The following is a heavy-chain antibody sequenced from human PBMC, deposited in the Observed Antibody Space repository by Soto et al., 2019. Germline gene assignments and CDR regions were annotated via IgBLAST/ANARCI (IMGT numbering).Heavy chain of an antibody. CDR1: GFTFSTYV. J-gene: IGHJ6*03. CDR2: ISGAGGNT. D-gene: IGHD3-16*01. Sequence: EVQLLESGGDLVQSGGSLRLSCAASGFTFSTYVMTWVRQAPGKGLEWVSSISGAGGNTYYADSVKGRFTISRDNSKNPLYLQINRLRAEDTAVYYCAKALVRWGDYYYFMDVWGKGTTVTVSS. CDR3: AKALVRWGDYYYFMDV. V-gene: IGHV3-23*01.